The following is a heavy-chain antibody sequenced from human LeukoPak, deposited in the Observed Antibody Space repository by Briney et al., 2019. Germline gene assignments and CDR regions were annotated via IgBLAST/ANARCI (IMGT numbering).Heavy chain of an antibody. D-gene: IGHD2-21*01. V-gene: IGHV4-59*12. Sequence: SETLSLTCTVSGGSISYYYWSWIRQPPGKGLQWIGYVYYSGSTNYNPSLKSRVTISVDTSKNQFSLKLSSVTAADTAVYYCARAPQRSYQHNWFDPWGQGTLVTVSS. CDR3: ARAPQRSYQHNWFDP. J-gene: IGHJ5*02. CDR2: VYYSGST. CDR1: GGSISYYY.